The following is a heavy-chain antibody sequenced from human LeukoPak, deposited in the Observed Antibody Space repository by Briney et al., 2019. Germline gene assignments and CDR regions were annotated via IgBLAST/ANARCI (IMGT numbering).Heavy chain of an antibody. CDR1: GFTFSSYS. V-gene: IGHV3-21*01. CDR3: AREGVGYGDYYY. Sequence: GGSLRLSCAASGFTFSSYSMNWVRQAPGKGLEWVSSISGSSSYIYYADSVKGRFTISRDNAKNSLYLQMNSLRAEDTAVYYCAREGVGYGDYYYWGQGTLVTVSS. D-gene: IGHD4-17*01. J-gene: IGHJ4*02. CDR2: ISGSSSYI.